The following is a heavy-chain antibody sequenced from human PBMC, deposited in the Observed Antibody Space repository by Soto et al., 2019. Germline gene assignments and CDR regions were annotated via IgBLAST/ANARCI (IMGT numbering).Heavy chain of an antibody. CDR1: GGSISSYY. V-gene: IGHV4-59*01. D-gene: IGHD3-22*01. J-gene: IGHJ5*02. Sequence: SETLSLTCTVSGGSISSYYWSWIRQPPGKGLEWIVYIYYSGSTNYNPSLKSRVTISVDTSKNQFSLKLSSVTAADTALYYCARTYYYDSSGYYYTNGFDPGGQGTLVTVSS. CDR3: ARTYYYDSSGYYYTNGFDP. CDR2: IYYSGST.